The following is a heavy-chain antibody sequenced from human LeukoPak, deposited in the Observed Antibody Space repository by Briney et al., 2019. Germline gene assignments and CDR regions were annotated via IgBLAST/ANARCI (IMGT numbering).Heavy chain of an antibody. V-gene: IGHV4-59*01. CDR2: IYDSGST. D-gene: IGHD3-10*01. Sequence: SETLSLTFTVSGGSIRGSYWSWIRQPPGRGLEWIGYIYDSGSTNYNPSLKSRVTISMDTSKNQFSLKLSSVTGADTAVYYCARGAYGDYWGQGTLVTVSS. CDR3: ARGAYGDY. J-gene: IGHJ4*02. CDR1: GGSIRGSY.